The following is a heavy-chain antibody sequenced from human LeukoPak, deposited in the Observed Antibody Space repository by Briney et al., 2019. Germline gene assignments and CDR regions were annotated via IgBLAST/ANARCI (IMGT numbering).Heavy chain of an antibody. D-gene: IGHD2-21*02. CDR1: XTXXX. V-gene: IGHV1-18*01. CDR3: ARTALDWFDP. Sequence: XTXXXISWXGXAPGXGVEGMGWISAYNGNTNYAQKLQGRVTITTDTSTSTAYMELRSLRSDDTAVYYCARTALDWFDPWGQGTLVTVSS. CDR2: ISAYNGNT. J-gene: IGHJ5*02.